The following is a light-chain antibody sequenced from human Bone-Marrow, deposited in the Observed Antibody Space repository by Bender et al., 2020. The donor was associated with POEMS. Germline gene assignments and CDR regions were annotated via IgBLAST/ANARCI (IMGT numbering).Light chain of an antibody. CDR2: GYN. Sequence: QSVLTQPPSVSGAPGPRVTISCTGSSSNTGSGYDINWYQHLPGTAPKLLIYGYNNRPSGVPDRFSGSKSGTSASLVISGLQAEDEADYYCQSFDSFLSGHVLFGGGTRLTVL. V-gene: IGLV1-40*01. CDR1: SSNTGSGYD. J-gene: IGLJ2*01. CDR3: QSFDSFLSGHVL.